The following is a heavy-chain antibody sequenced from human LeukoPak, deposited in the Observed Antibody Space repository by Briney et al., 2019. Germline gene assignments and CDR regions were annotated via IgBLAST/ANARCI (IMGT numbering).Heavy chain of an antibody. Sequence: GGSLRLSCAASGFTFTNYAMTWVRRAPGKGLEWVSEISGSGESTYYGDSVKGRFTISRDNSKNTLYLQMNSLRAGDTAVYYCARAPERGDYVGWFDPWGQGTLVTVSS. CDR1: GFTFTNYA. CDR3: ARAPERGDYVGWFDP. J-gene: IGHJ5*02. V-gene: IGHV3-23*01. CDR2: ISGSGEST. D-gene: IGHD4-17*01.